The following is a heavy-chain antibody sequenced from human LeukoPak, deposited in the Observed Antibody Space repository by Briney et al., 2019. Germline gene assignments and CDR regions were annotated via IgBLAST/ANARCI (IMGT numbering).Heavy chain of an antibody. J-gene: IGHJ3*02. CDR3: AKDSRFSGNYKAFDI. V-gene: IGHV3-23*01. CDR2: ISGSGGTT. CDR1: GFIFSNYV. Sequence: PGGSLRLSCSASGFIFSNYVMSWVRQGPGKGLEWVSGISGSGGTTNYADSVKGRFTISRDNSKKTLYLQMNSLRAEDTAVYYCAKDSRFSGNYKAFDIWGQGTLVTVSS. D-gene: IGHD1-26*01.